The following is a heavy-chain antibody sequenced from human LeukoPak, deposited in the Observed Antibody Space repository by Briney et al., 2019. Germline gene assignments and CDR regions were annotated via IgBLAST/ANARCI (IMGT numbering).Heavy chain of an antibody. D-gene: IGHD6-19*01. CDR2: INHSGST. J-gene: IGHJ4*02. CDR3: SRHEPHLSGWSRSD. CDR1: GGSFSGYY. Sequence: SETLSLTCAVYGGSFSGYYWSWIRQPPGKGLEWIGEINHSGSTNYNPSLKSRVTISVDTSKNQFSLSLTSVTAAYTAVYYFSRHEPHLSGWSRSDWGQGTLVTVSS. V-gene: IGHV4-34*01.